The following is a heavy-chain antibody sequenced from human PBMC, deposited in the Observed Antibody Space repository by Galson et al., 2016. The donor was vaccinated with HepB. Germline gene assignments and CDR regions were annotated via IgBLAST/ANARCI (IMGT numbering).Heavy chain of an antibody. CDR3: ARGNSAYDSYFDY. J-gene: IGHJ4*02. V-gene: IGHV3-30-3*01. D-gene: IGHD5-12*01. CDR2: ISDDGVNK. Sequence: SLRLSCAASGFTFSSCAMHWVRQAPGEGLEWVAVISDDGVNKYSRDSVKGRFTIYRDNSKNTLYLQMSRLRAEDTAVYYCARGNSAYDSYFDYWGQGTLVTVSS. CDR1: GFTFSSCA.